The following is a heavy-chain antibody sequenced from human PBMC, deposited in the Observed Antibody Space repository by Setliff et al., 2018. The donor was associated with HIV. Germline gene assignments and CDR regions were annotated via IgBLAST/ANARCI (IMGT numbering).Heavy chain of an antibody. V-gene: IGHV1-2*02. Sequence: ASVKVSCKSSGYTFTDFYIHWVRQAPGQGLEWMGWINPHSGGTYYAQKFQGRVTMTRDTSINTAYMELSRLTSDDTAVYFSARAIREGDVFDIWGQGAVVTVS. J-gene: IGHJ3*02. CDR2: INPHSGGT. CDR3: ARAIREGDVFDI. D-gene: IGHD3-10*01. CDR1: GYTFTDFY.